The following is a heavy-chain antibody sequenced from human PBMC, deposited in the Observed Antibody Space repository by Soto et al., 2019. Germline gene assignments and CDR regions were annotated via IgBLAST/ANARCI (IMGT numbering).Heavy chain of an antibody. CDR1: GCTFNSYA. Sequence: GASVKVSCKASGCTFNSYAMHWVRQAPGQRLEWMGWINAGNGNTKYSQKFQGRVTITRDTSASTAYMELSSLRSEDTAVYYCARDDSVAPYYYYGMDVWGQGTTVTVSS. V-gene: IGHV1-3*01. J-gene: IGHJ6*02. CDR3: ARDDSVAPYYYYGMDV. D-gene: IGHD6-19*01. CDR2: INAGNGNT.